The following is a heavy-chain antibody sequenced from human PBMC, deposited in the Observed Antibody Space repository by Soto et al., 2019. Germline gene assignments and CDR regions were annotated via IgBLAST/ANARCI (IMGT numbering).Heavy chain of an antibody. V-gene: IGHV4-31*03. J-gene: IGHJ4*02. CDR2: IYYSGST. Sequence: SETLSLTCTVSGGSISSGGYYWSWIRQHPGKGLEWIGYIYYSGSTYYNPSLKSRVTISVDTSKNQFSLKLSSVTAADTAVYYCARLDRITGTIFDYWGQGTLVTVSS. CDR1: GGSISSGGYY. D-gene: IGHD1-20*01. CDR3: ARLDRITGTIFDY.